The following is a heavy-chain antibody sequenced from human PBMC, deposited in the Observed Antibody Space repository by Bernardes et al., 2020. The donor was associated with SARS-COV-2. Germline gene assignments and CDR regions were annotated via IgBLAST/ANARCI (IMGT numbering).Heavy chain of an antibody. V-gene: IGHV3-30*02. CDR3: VNSFSQAATGTFT. D-gene: IGHD1-7*01. CDR1: GFTFSSYG. J-gene: IGHJ4*02. CDR2: IWYDGSNK. Sequence: GSLRLSCAASGFTFSSYGMHWVRQAPGKGLEWVAVIWYDGSNKYYADSVKGRFTISRDNSKNTLYLQMNSLRSDDTAVYYCVNSFSQAATGTFTWGQGTLVTVSS.